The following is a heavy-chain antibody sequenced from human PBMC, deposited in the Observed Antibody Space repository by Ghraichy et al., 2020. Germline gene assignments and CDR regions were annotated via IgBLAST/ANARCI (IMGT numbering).Heavy chain of an antibody. V-gene: IGHV4-59*08. CDR3: ARLRDDYVVRYYYGMDV. Sequence: SETLSLTCTVSGGSISSYYWSWIRQPPGKGLEWIGYIYYSGSTNYNPSLKSRVTISVDTSKNQFSLKLSSVTAADTAVYYCARLRDDYVVRYYYGMDVWGQGTTVTVSS. CDR1: GGSISSYY. D-gene: IGHD4-17*01. J-gene: IGHJ6*02. CDR2: IYYSGST.